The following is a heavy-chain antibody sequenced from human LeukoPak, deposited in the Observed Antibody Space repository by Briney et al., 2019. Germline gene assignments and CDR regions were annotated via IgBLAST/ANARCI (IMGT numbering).Heavy chain of an antibody. V-gene: IGHV1-2*02. J-gene: IGHJ4*02. CDR3: ARGGEGIAAALDC. D-gene: IGHD6-13*01. Sequence: GASVKVSCRASGYTFTGYYIHWVRQAPGQGLEWMGWIHPNSAGTNFAQKFQGRVTMTRDTSISTASMELSRLTSDDTAVYYCARGGEGIAAALDCWGQGTLVTVSS. CDR1: GYTFTGYY. CDR2: IHPNSAGT.